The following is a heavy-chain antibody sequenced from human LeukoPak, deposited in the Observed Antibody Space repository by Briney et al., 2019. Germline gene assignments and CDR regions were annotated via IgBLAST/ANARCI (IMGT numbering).Heavy chain of an antibody. CDR2: IYYSGST. CDR3: ARDHQSQYYYDSSGYLR. V-gene: IGHV4-30-2*01. J-gene: IGHJ4*02. CDR1: GGSISSGGYY. Sequence: SETLSLTCTVSGGSISSGGYYWSWIRQPPGKGLEWIGYIYYSGSTYYNPSLKSRVTISVDTSKNQFSLKLSSVTAADTAVYYCARDHQSQYYYDSSGYLRWGQGTLVTVSS. D-gene: IGHD3-22*01.